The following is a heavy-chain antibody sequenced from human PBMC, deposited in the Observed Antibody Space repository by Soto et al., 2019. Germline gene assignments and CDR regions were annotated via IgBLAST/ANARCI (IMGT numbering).Heavy chain of an antibody. D-gene: IGHD2-15*01. CDR2: IYPGDSDT. Sequence: PGESLKITCKGSGYSFTSYWIGLMRQMPGKGLEWMGIIYPGDSDTRYSPSFQDQVTISADKSISTAYLQWSSLKASDTAMYYCARRGYCSGGSCYPRGPFVSWGQVTLVTVSS. V-gene: IGHV5-51*01. CDR1: GYSFTSYW. CDR3: ARRGYCSGGSCYPRGPFVS. J-gene: IGHJ5*01.